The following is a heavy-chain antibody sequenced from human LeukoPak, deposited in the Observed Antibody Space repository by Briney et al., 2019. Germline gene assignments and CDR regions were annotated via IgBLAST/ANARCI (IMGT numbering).Heavy chain of an antibody. Sequence: PSETLSLTCAVYGGSFSGYYWSWIRRPPGKGLEWIGEINHSGSTNYNPSLKSRVTISVDTSKNQFSLKLSSVTAADTAVYYCARSGEPFDYWGQGTLVTVSS. CDR2: INHSGST. D-gene: IGHD1-14*01. CDR3: ARSGEPFDY. CDR1: GGSFSGYY. J-gene: IGHJ4*02. V-gene: IGHV4-34*01.